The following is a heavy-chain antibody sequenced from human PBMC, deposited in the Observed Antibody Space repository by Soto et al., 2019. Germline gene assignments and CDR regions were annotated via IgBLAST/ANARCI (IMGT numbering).Heavy chain of an antibody. V-gene: IGHV4-59*02. CDR3: AFWYDSALYTF. J-gene: IGHJ4*02. CDR1: GDSVTSHY. Sequence: SETLSLTCSFSGDSVTSHYLTWIRQSPEKGLEWIGYMHYTGFSHYNPSLKSRLTLSVDRSKNQFTLQLTSVTVADTAVYYCAFWYDSALYTFGGRGAQDPVSS. CDR2: MHYTGFS. D-gene: IGHD3-9*01.